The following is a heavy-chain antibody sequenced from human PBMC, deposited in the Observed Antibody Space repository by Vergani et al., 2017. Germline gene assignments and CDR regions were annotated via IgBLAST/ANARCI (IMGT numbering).Heavy chain of an antibody. Sequence: QVQLQQSGPGLVKPSQTLSLTCAISGDSVSSNSAAWNWIRQSPSRGLEWLGRTYYRSKWYNDYAVSVKSRITINPDTSKNQFSLQLNSVTPEDTAVYYCARDPDVEYVGWREYYFDYWGQGTLVTVSS. V-gene: IGHV6-1*01. CDR3: ARDPDVEYVGWREYYFDY. CDR2: TYYRSKWYN. J-gene: IGHJ4*02. CDR1: GDSVSSNSAA. D-gene: IGHD3-10*01.